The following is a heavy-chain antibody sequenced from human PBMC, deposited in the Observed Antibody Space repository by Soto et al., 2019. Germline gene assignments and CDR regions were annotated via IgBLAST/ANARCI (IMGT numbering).Heavy chain of an antibody. CDR2: IFYSGST. V-gene: IGHV4-4*02. CDR3: AKDYGDYSYNWFDP. J-gene: IGHJ5*02. D-gene: IGHD4-17*01. Sequence: SETLSLTCAVSGGSLSSSSWWSWVRQPPGKTLEWLGEIFYSGSTKYNPSLNSRVTISADQSKNDFSLRLSSVTAEDTAVYYCAKDYGDYSYNWFDPWGQGTLVTVSS. CDR1: GGSLSSSSW.